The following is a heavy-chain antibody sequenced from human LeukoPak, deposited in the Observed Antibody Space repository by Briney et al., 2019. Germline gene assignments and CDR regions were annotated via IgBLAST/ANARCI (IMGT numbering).Heavy chain of an antibody. D-gene: IGHD3-10*01. V-gene: IGHV4-4*09. J-gene: IGHJ4*02. CDR1: GGSISSYY. CDR3: ASRSWGVYYFDY. CDR2: IYTCGST. Sequence: SETLSLTCTVSGGSISSYYWSWIRQPPRKGLEWIGYIYTCGSTNYNPSRKSRVTISVDTSKNQFSLKLSSVTAADTAVYYCASRSWGVYYFDYWGQGTLVTVSP.